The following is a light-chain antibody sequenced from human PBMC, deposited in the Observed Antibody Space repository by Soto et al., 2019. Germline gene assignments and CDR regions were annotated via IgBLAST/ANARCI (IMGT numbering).Light chain of an antibody. CDR3: MQALQTPT. V-gene: IGKV2-28*01. CDR1: QSLLHRNGYNY. Sequence: DIVMTQSPLSLPVTPGEPASISCRSSQSLLHRNGYNYLDWYLQKPGQSPQLLIYLGSNRASGVPDRFSGSGSGTDFTLNISRVEAEDVGVYYCMQALQTPTFGGGTKVEIK. J-gene: IGKJ4*01. CDR2: LGS.